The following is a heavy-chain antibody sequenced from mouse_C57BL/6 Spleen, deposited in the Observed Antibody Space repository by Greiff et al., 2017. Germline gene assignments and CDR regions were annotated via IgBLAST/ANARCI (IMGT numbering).Heavy chain of an antibody. CDR1: GYTFTSYW. CDR3: ARCGGYKYDASFDY. J-gene: IGHJ2*01. D-gene: IGHD2-14*01. V-gene: IGHV1-53*01. Sequence: QVQLQQPGTELVKPGASVKLSFKASGYTFTSYWMHWVKQRPGQGLEWIGNINPSNGGTNYNEKFKSKATLTVDKSSSTAYMQPSSLTSADSAVYECARCGGYKYDASFDYWGQGTTLTVSS. CDR2: INPSNGGT.